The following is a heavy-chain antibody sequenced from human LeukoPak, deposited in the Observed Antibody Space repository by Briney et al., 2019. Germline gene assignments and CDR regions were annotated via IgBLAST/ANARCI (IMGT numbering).Heavy chain of an antibody. Sequence: PGGSLRLSCAASGFTFSSYWMNWVRQAPGKGLVWVSRINSDGSSTNYADSVKGRFTISRDSAKNTLYLQMNSLRAEDTAVYYCARPYCSSTSCYDFDYWGQGTLVTVSS. CDR1: GFTFSSYW. V-gene: IGHV3-74*01. J-gene: IGHJ4*02. D-gene: IGHD2-2*01. CDR3: ARPYCSSTSCYDFDY. CDR2: INSDGSST.